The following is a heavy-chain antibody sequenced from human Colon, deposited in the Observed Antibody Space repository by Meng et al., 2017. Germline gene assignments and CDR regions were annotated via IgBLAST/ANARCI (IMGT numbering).Heavy chain of an antibody. CDR2: IYYSGTT. D-gene: IGHD5-18*01. V-gene: IGHV4-30-4*08. CDR3: SRRINTAGGWFDS. CDR1: GGSISSGDYY. Sequence: QVQLQESGPGLVKPSQTLSLTCPVSGGSISSGDYYWTCIRQHPGECLEWIGYIYYSGTTYSNSSLKSRVTISLDTSRNQFSLKLTSVTAADTAVYYCSRRINTAGGWFDSWGQGTLVTVSS. J-gene: IGHJ5*01.